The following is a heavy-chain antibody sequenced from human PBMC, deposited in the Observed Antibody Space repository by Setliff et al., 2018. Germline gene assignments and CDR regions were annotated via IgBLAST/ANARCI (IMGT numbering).Heavy chain of an antibody. V-gene: IGHV5-51*01. D-gene: IGHD2-21*01. CDR3: ARVGIKGGYYFDY. Sequence: PGESLKISCKGSGRSFTSFWIGWVRQMPGKGLEWMGIIFPTDSDTRYSPSFRGQVTISAXXSXXXXXXXXXXXXXXXTAXYYCARVGIKGGYYFDYWGQGTLVTVSS. J-gene: IGHJ4*02. CDR2: IFPTDSDT. CDR1: GRSFTSFW.